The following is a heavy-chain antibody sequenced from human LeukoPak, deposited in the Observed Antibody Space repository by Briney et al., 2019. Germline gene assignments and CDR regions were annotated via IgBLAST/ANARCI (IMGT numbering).Heavy chain of an antibody. D-gene: IGHD3-22*01. V-gene: IGHV4-4*07. Sequence: SETLSLTCAVSGGSISSYFWSWVRQPAGKGLEWIGRIYTSGSTNYNPSLKSRVTMSVDTSKNQFSLKLSSVTAADTAVYYCARDTGSKYYYDSSGKRTDALPLWRKRTIVTVSS. CDR3: ARDTGSKYYYDSSGKRTDALPL. J-gene: IGHJ3*01. CDR1: GGSISSYF. CDR2: IYTSGST.